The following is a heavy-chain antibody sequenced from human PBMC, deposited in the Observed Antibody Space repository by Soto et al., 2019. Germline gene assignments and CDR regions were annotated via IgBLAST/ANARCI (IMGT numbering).Heavy chain of an antibody. J-gene: IGHJ4*02. V-gene: IGHV3-30*03. Sequence: QVQLVESGGGVVQPGTSLRLSCAASGFTFSSYAMHWARQAPGKGLEWVTVISIRGGDEYYAESVRGRFTISRDDSKNTLYLQMDSLRVEDTAVYYCARGTIVARQSLDYWGQGTLVTVSS. CDR2: ISIRGGDE. CDR1: GFTFSSYA. CDR3: ARGTIVARQSLDY. D-gene: IGHD6-6*01.